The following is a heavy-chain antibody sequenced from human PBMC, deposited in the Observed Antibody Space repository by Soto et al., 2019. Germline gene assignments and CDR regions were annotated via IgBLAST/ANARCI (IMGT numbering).Heavy chain of an antibody. J-gene: IGHJ4*02. CDR3: ARVPNYYDSSGYYRSFDY. D-gene: IGHD3-22*01. CDR2: IYYSGST. V-gene: IGHV4-31*03. CDR1: GGSISSGGYY. Sequence: SETLSLTCTVSGGSISSGGYYWSWIRQHPGKGLEWIGYIYYSGSTYYNPSLKSRVTISVDTSKNQFSLKLSSVTAADTAVYYCARVPNYYDSSGYYRSFDYWGQGTRVTVSS.